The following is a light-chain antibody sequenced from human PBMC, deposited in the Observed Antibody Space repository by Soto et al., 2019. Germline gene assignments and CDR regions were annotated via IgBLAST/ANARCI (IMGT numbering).Light chain of an antibody. CDR1: QSIGSW. CDR2: KAT. J-gene: IGKJ1*01. CDR3: QQYNSYPWT. V-gene: IGKV1-5*03. Sequence: DIQMTQSPSTLSASVGDGVTITCRASQSIGSWLAWYQQKPGKAPKLLIYKATNLQSGVPSRFSGSGSGTDFSLTISSLQPVDSATYYCQQYNSYPWTFGQGTKVEIK.